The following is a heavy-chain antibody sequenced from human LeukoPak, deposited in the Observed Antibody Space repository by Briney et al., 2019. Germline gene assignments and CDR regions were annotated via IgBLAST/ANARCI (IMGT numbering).Heavy chain of an antibody. CDR3: ARDRGYDILSYDMDV. CDR1: GFTFSRYE. V-gene: IGHV3-48*03. Sequence: GGSLRLSCAASGFTFSRYEMNWVRQAPGKGLEWVSYISSSGRTIYYADSVKGRFTISRDNAKNSLYLQMNSLRAEDTAVYYCARDRGYDILSYDMDVWGQGTTVTVSS. J-gene: IGHJ6*02. D-gene: IGHD3-9*01. CDR2: ISSSGRTI.